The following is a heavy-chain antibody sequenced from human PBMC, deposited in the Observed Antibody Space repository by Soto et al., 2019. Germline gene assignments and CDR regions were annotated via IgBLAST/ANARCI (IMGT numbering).Heavy chain of an antibody. CDR2: IKGDGSEK. CDR1: GFTFSRYW. D-gene: IGHD3-10*01. V-gene: IGHV3-7*01. J-gene: IGHJ4*02. CDR3: VRNYYYISGSYFDY. Sequence: EVQLVESVGGLGQPGGSLRLSCAASGFTFSRYWMSWVRQAPGKGLEWVANIKGDGSEKYYVDSVEGRFTISRDDAKNSLYLQMNSLRAEDTAVYYCVRNYYYISGSYFDYWGQGTLVTVSS.